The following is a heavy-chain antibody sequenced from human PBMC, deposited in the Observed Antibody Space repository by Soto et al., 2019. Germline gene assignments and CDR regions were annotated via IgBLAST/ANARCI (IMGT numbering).Heavy chain of an antibody. D-gene: IGHD3-3*01. J-gene: IGHJ4*02. CDR3: AKGAPVLRFLEWLLLFDY. V-gene: IGHV3-23*01. CDR2: ISGSGGST. Sequence: XGSLGLSCAASGFTFSSYAMSWVRQAPGKGLEWVSAISGSGGSTYYADSVKGRFTISRDNSKNTLYLQMNSLRAEDTAVYYCAKGAPVLRFLEWLLLFDYWGQGTLVTVSS. CDR1: GFTFSSYA.